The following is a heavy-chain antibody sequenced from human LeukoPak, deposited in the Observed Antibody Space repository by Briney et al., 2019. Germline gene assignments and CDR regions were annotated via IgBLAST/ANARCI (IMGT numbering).Heavy chain of an antibody. V-gene: IGHV1-8*01. D-gene: IGHD5-18*01. Sequence: ASMKVSCKASGYTFTSYDINWVRQATGQGLEWMGWMNPNSGNTGYAQKFQGRVTMTRNTSISTAYMELSSLRSEDTAVYYCARGSLNSYGYSYWGQGTLVTVSS. CDR3: ARGSLNSYGYSY. CDR2: MNPNSGNT. CDR1: GYTFTSYD. J-gene: IGHJ4*02.